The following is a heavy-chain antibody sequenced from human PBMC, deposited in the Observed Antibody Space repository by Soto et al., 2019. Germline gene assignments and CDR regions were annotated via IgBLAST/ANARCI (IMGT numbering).Heavy chain of an antibody. CDR1: GGSISSSSYY. CDR2: IYYSGST. CDR3: ARHAPYYGSGSYSSWFDP. D-gene: IGHD3-10*01. V-gene: IGHV4-39*01. Sequence: QLQLQESGPGLVKPSETLSLTCTVSGGSISSSSYYLGWIRQPPGKGLEWIGSIYYSGSTYYNPSLKSRVPLSVDTSKTQFSLKLRSVTAADTAVYYCARHAPYYGSGSYSSWFDPWGQGTLVTVSS. J-gene: IGHJ5*02.